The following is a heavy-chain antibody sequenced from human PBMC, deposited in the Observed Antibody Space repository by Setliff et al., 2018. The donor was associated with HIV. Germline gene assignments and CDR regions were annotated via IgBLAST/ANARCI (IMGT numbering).Heavy chain of an antibody. CDR2: IYYSGST. D-gene: IGHD6-13*01. V-gene: IGHV4-39*01. Sequence: PSETLSLTCTVSGGSINSSTYYWGWIRQPPGKGLEWIGTIYYSGSTYYNPSLKSRVTISVDTSKNQFSLKLNSVTAADMAVYYCARHIRGQQLNWFDPWGQGTLVTVSS. J-gene: IGHJ5*02. CDR1: GGSINSSTYY. CDR3: ARHIRGQQLNWFDP.